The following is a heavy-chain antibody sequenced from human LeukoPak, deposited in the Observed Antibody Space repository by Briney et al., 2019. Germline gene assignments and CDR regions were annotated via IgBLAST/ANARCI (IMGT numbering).Heavy chain of an antibody. CDR1: GFTFDDYA. CDR3: ARLDGYNYESFDY. J-gene: IGHJ4*02. Sequence: PGRSLRLSCAASGFTFDDYAMHWVRHAPGKGLEWVSGIRWNSGTIGYADSVKGRFTISRDNAKNSLYLQMNSLRAEDTAVYYCARLDGYNYESFDYWGQGTLVTVSS. CDR2: IRWNSGTI. D-gene: IGHD5-24*01. V-gene: IGHV3-9*01.